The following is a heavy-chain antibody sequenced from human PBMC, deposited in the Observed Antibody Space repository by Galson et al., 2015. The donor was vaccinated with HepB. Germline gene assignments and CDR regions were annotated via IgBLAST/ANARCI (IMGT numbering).Heavy chain of an antibody. CDR2: INHSGST. D-gene: IGHD3-9*01. CDR1: GGSFSGYY. V-gene: IGHV4-34*01. Sequence: ETLSLTCAVYGGSFSGYYWSWIRQPPGKGLEWIGEINHSGSTNYNPSLKSRVTISVDTSKNQFSLKLSSVTAADTAVYYCARFGGENYDILTGSSFPQLHAFDIWGQGTMVTVSS. J-gene: IGHJ3*02. CDR3: ARFGGENYDILTGSSFPQLHAFDI.